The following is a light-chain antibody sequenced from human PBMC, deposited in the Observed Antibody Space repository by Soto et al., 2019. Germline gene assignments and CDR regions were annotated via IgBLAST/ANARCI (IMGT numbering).Light chain of an antibody. CDR1: QSVSNW. Sequence: DIQMTQSPSTLSASVGERVTITCRASQSVSNWLAWYQQKPGKAPKLLIYDVSSLESGVPSRFSGSGSGTEFILTISSLQPDDFATYCCQQYDSYSWTFDQGTKVEMK. J-gene: IGKJ1*01. CDR3: QQYDSYSWT. CDR2: DVS. V-gene: IGKV1-5*01.